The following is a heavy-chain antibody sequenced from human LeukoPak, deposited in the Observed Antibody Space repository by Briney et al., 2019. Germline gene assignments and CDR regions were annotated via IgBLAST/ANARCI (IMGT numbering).Heavy chain of an antibody. CDR1: GYIFTSYS. J-gene: IGHJ3*02. CDR3: ARDPLSGDAFDI. Sequence: ASVKVSCKASGYIFTSYSMHWVRQAPGQGLEWMGIINPSGGSTSYAQKFQGRVTTTRDTSTSTVYMELSSLRSDDTAMYYCARDPLSGDAFDIWGQGTMVTVSS. D-gene: IGHD3-10*01. V-gene: IGHV1-46*03. CDR2: INPSGGST.